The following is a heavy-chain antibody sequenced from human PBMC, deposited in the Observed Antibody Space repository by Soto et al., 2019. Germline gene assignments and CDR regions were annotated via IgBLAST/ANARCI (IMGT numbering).Heavy chain of an antibody. D-gene: IGHD2-8*02. V-gene: IGHV3-23*01. J-gene: IGHJ3*02. CDR3: AKATATGGGAFDI. Sequence: GGSLRLSCAASGFICSSYDMSWVRQAPGKGLEWVSTILVDGRTFYVDSVEGRFTISRDSSQNTVYLQMNSLPAGDTALYYCAKATATGGGAFDICGQGTMVTVSS. CDR1: GFICSSYD. CDR2: ILVDGRT.